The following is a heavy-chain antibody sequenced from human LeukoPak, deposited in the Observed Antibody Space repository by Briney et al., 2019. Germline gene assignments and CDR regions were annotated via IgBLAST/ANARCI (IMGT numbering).Heavy chain of an antibody. CDR1: GYTFTSYG. V-gene: IGHV1-18*01. CDR3: ARTTVTTYNWFDP. J-gene: IGHJ5*02. Sequence: GASVKVSCKASGYTFTSYGISWVRQAPGQGLEWMGWISAYNGNTNYAQKLQGRVTMTTDTSTSTAYMELSSLRSEDTAVYYCARTTVTTYNWFDPWGQGTLVTVSS. D-gene: IGHD4-17*01. CDR2: ISAYNGNT.